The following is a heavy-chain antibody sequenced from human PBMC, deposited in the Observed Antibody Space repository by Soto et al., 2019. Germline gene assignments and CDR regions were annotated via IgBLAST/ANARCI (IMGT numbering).Heavy chain of an antibody. D-gene: IGHD6-13*01. CDR1: GGSCSGYY. CDR3: ATSAGRPLDY. CDR2: INHSGST. V-gene: IGHV4-34*01. Sequence: SETLSLTCAVYGGSCSGYYWSWIRQPPGKGLEWIGEINHSGSTNYNPSLKSRVTISVDTSKNQFSLKLSSVTAADTAVYYCATSAGRPLDYWGQGTLVTVSS. J-gene: IGHJ4*02.